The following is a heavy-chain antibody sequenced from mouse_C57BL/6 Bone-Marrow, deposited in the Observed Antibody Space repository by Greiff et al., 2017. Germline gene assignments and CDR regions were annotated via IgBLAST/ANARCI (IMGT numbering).Heavy chain of an antibody. Sequence: VQLQQSGAELVRPGTSVKVSCKASGYAFTNYLIEWVKQRPGQGLEWIGVINPGSGGTNYNEQFKGKATLTADKSSSTAYMQLSSLTSEDSAVYFCARSGDYDGGYAMDYWGQGTSVTVSS. CDR2: INPGSGGT. V-gene: IGHV1-54*01. J-gene: IGHJ4*01. D-gene: IGHD2-4*01. CDR3: ARSGDYDGGYAMDY. CDR1: GYAFTNYL.